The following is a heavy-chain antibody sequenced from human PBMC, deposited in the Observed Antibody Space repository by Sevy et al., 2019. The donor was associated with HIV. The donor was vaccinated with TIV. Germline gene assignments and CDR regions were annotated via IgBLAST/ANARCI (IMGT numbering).Heavy chain of an antibody. CDR2: ISSSSRYI. Sequence: GGSLRLSCAASGFTFSSYSMDWVRQAPGKGLEWVSSISSSSRYIYYADSVKGRFTISRDTTKNSVYLQMNSLRAEDTAVYYCSRASGEGPTGPWGPGTLVTVSS. V-gene: IGHV3-21*01. J-gene: IGHJ5*02. CDR3: SRASGEGPTGP. D-gene: IGHD1-26*01. CDR1: GFTFSSYS.